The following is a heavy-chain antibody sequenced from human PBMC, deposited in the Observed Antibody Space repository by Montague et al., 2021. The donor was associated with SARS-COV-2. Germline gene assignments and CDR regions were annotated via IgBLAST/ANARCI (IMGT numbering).Heavy chain of an antibody. J-gene: IGHJ4*02. Sequence: SLRLSCAASGFTFSDYYMSWIRQAPGKGLEWVSYISSSGSTIYYADSVKGRFTISRDNAKNSLYLQMNSLRAEDTAVYYCARIPAPHYDILTGYYLIPYFDYWGQGTLVTVSS. CDR1: GFTFSDYY. CDR2: ISSSGSTI. D-gene: IGHD3-9*01. V-gene: IGHV3-11*01. CDR3: ARIPAPHYDILTGYYLIPYFDY.